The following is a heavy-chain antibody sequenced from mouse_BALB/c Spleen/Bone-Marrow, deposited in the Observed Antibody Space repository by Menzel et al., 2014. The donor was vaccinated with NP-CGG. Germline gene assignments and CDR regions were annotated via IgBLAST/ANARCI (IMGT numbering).Heavy chain of an antibody. D-gene: IGHD3-1*01. CDR2: IYPGNSDT. CDR1: GYSFTSYW. CDR3: TRSGSLGAMDY. V-gene: IGHV1-5*01. J-gene: IGHJ4*01. Sequence: DVHLVESGPELARPGASVKMSCKASGYSFTSYWMHWVKQRPGQGLEWIGAIYPGNSDTSYNQKFKGKAKLTAVTSASTAYMELSSLTNEDSAVYYCTRSGSLGAMDYWGQGTSVTISS.